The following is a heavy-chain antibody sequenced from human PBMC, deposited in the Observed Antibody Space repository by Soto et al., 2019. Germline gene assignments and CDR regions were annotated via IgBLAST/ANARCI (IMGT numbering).Heavy chain of an antibody. CDR1: RGSISGYD. CDR2: IDYSGST. Sequence: TLSLTCTVSRGSISGYDWTWIRQPPGKGLEWIGYIDYSGSTDYNPSLKSRVTISVDSSKKQFSLKLNSVTAADTAVYYCARRVIVPVADYGMDVWGQGTTVTVSS. J-gene: IGHJ6*02. D-gene: IGHD2-15*01. CDR3: ARRVIVPVADYGMDV. V-gene: IGHV4-59*08.